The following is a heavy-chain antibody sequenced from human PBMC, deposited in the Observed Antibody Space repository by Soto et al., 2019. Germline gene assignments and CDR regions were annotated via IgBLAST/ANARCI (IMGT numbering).Heavy chain of an antibody. V-gene: IGHV3-23*01. Sequence: PGGSLRLSCAASGFTFSSYAMSWVRQAPGKGLEWVSAISGSGGSTYYADSVKGRFTISRDNSKNTLYLQMNSLRAEDTAVYYCAKARFLTVSSFPSDYWGQGTLVTVSS. CDR2: ISGSGGST. CDR3: AKARFLTVSSFPSDY. D-gene: IGHD4-4*01. CDR1: GFTFSSYA. J-gene: IGHJ4*02.